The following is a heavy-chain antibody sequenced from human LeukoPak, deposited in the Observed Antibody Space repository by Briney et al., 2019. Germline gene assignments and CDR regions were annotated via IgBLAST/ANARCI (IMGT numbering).Heavy chain of an antibody. CDR1: GFTFSTYG. D-gene: IGHD6-13*01. CDR2: LQFDGNNK. V-gene: IGHV3-30*02. J-gene: IGHJ4*02. Sequence: PGGSLRLSCAASGFTFSTYGMHWVRQAPGKGLEWVSFLQFDGNNKNYADSVKGRFTISRDNSKSMLYLQMNDLRPEDTALYYCAKDRGSSVYVEHLDYWGQGTLVTVSS. CDR3: AKDRGSSVYVEHLDY.